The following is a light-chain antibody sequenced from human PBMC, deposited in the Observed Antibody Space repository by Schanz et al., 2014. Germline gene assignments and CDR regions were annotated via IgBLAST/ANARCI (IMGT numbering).Light chain of an antibody. Sequence: DIQMTQSPSTLSASVGDRVTITCRASQSISDYLAWHQQKPGKAPRLLIYKASTLESGVPSRFSGSGSGTDFTLTISSLQPDDFATYYCQQYNGYSRTFGQGTKVEIK. CDR1: QSISDY. J-gene: IGKJ1*01. CDR2: KAS. CDR3: QQYNGYSRT. V-gene: IGKV1-5*03.